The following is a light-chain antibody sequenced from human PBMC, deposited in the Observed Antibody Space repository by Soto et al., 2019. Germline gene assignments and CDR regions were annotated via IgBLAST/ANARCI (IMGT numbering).Light chain of an antibody. CDR1: SGSVSTTYY. V-gene: IGLV8-61*01. CDR3: VLYMGRGIWV. Sequence: QTVVTQEPSFSVSPGRTVTLTCGLSSGSVSTTYYPTWYQQTPGQAPRTLIYSTDTRSSGVPDRFSGSILGNKADLTITGAQADDESDYYCVLYMGRGIWVFGGGTKVTVL. CDR2: STD. J-gene: IGLJ3*02.